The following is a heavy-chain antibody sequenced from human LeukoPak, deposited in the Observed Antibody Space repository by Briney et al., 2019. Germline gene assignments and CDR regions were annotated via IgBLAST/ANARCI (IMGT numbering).Heavy chain of an antibody. J-gene: IGHJ3*02. CDR2: IYNDGSRT. V-gene: IGHV3-74*01. D-gene: IGHD1-26*01. CDR3: ARVRVGSGTSHAADAFDI. Sequence: GGSLRLSCAASGFTFSSYWMHWVRHAPGKGLVWVSRIYNDGSRTSYADSVKGRFTISRDNAKSTLYLQMNSLRVEDTAVYYCARVRVGSGTSHAADAFDIWGQGTMVTVSS. CDR1: GFTFSSYW.